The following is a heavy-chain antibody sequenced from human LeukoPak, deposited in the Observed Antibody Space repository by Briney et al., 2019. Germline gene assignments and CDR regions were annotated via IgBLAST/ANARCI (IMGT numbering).Heavy chain of an antibody. CDR1: GFTFSSYG. CDR2: IRYDGSNK. V-gene: IGHV3-30*02. Sequence: PGGSLRLSCAASGFTFSSYGMHWVRQAPGKGLEWVAFIRYDGSNKYYADSVKGRFTISRDNSKNTLYLQMNSLRAEDTAVYYCATTYYYDSSGYYPFYWGQGTLVTVSS. D-gene: IGHD3-22*01. CDR3: ATTYYYDSSGYYPFY. J-gene: IGHJ4*02.